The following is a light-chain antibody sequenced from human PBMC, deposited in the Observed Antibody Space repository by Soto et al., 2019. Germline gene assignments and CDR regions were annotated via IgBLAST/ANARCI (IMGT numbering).Light chain of an antibody. J-gene: IGKJ1*01. CDR3: QQYKTYSWT. CDR1: QSISRS. CDR2: DAS. V-gene: IGKV1-5*01. Sequence: DIQMTQSPSSLSASVGDRVTITCRASQSISRSLNWYQQKPGKAPKLLIYDASTLESGVPSRFRGSGSGTEFTLTISSLQPDDFATYYCQQYKTYSWTFGQATKVDIK.